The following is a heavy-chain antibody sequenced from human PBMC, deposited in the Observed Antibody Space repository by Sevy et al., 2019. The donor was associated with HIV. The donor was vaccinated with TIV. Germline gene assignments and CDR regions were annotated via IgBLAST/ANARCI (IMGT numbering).Heavy chain of an antibody. CDR1: GFNFTDYW. Sequence: GGLRLSCTTSGFNFTDYWMTWVRQAPGKGLEWVANINQDGSQKYCLQSLRGRFTISRDNAKKSVYLQMNSLRAEDTAVYYCARAVATIGSYWGQGTLVTVSS. CDR2: INQDGSQK. CDR3: ARAVATIGSY. D-gene: IGHD3-10*01. V-gene: IGHV3-7*03. J-gene: IGHJ4*02.